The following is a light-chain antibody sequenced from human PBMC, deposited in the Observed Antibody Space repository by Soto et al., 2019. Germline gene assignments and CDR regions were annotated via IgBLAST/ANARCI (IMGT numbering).Light chain of an antibody. J-gene: IGLJ2*01. CDR3: NSYTSSSTQI. Sequence: QSALTQPASVSGSPGQSITISCTGSSSDVGGYRYVSWYQHLPGKAPKLIIYEVTNRPSGVSNRFSGSKSGNTASLTVSGLQAEDEADYYCNSYTSSSTQIFGGGTKLTVL. CDR1: SSDVGGYRY. CDR2: EVT. V-gene: IGLV2-14*01.